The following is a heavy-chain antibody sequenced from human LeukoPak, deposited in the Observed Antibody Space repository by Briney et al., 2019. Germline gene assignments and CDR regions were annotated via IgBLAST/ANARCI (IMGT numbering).Heavy chain of an antibody. CDR1: GYTFTGYY. V-gene: IGHV1-2*02. Sequence: ASVKVSCKASGYTFTGYYMHCVRQAPGQGLEWMGWINPNSGGTNYAQKFQGRVTMTRDTSISTAYMELSRLRSDDTAVYYCARDRSSSWYSSSWENWFDPWGQGTLVTVSS. J-gene: IGHJ5*02. CDR3: ARDRSSSWYSSSWENWFDP. D-gene: IGHD6-13*01. CDR2: INPNSGGT.